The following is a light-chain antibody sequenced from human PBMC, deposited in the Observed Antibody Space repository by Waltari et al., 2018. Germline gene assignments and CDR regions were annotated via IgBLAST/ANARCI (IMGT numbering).Light chain of an antibody. CDR2: DVS. CDR1: SSDVGFYNY. J-gene: IGLJ3*02. CDR3: NSYAGSSSWV. Sequence: QSALTQPASVSGSPGQSITISCTGTSSDVGFYNYVSWYQQHPGKAPNLMIFDVSGRPSGVSNRFSGSKSGNTACLTISGLQAEDEADYYCNSYAGSSSWVFGGGTKLTVL. V-gene: IGLV2-14*01.